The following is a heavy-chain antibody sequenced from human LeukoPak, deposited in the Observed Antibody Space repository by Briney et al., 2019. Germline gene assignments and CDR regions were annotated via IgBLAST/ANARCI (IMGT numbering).Heavy chain of an antibody. CDR3: AGHSATWYFQH. CDR1: SDCIRSYY. Sequence: SETLSRTRTISSDCIRSYYCSWIPQPPGKGLEWIGYIYYSGSTNYKPSLKSRVTMSLNTSKNQFSLKLSSVTAADTAIYYCAGHSATWYFQHWGQGTPVTVSS. CDR2: IYYSGST. D-gene: IGHD6-13*01. J-gene: IGHJ1*01. V-gene: IGHV4-59*01.